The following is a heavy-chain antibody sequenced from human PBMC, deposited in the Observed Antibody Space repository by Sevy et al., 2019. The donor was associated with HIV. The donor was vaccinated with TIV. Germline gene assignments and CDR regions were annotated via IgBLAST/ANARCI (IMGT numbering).Heavy chain of an antibody. CDR1: GFTVSLNY. CDR2: IYSGGST. Sequence: GGSLRLSCAASGFTVSLNYMSWVRQAPGKGLEWVSVIYSGGSTSYADSVKGRFTISRDNSKNTLYLQMNTLRAEDTAVYFCARAMATPPWDAFDIWGQGTMVTVSS. CDR3: ARAMATPPWDAFDI. D-gene: IGHD5-12*01. V-gene: IGHV3-53*01. J-gene: IGHJ3*02.